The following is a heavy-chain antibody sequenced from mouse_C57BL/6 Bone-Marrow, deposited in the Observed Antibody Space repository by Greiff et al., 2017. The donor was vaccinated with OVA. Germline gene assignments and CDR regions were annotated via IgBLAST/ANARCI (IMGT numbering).Heavy chain of an antibody. Sequence: VKLQQPGAELVKPGASVKLSCKASGYTFTSYWMHWVKQRPGQGLEWIGMIHPNSGSTNYNEKFKSKATLTVDKSSSTAYMQLSSLTSEDSAVYYCAQLGLYWYFDVWGTGTTVTVSS. D-gene: IGHD4-1*02. CDR3: AQLGLYWYFDV. J-gene: IGHJ1*03. CDR1: GYTFTSYW. CDR2: IHPNSGST. V-gene: IGHV1-64*01.